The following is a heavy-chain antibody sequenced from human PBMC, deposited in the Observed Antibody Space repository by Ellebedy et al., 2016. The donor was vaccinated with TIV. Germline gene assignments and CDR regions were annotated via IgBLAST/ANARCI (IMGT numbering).Heavy chain of an antibody. Sequence: GESLKISCAASGFTFSTYAMSWLRQAPGKGLEWVSTISHTGSRTYYANSVEGRFIISRDNSKRTLYLQMNSLSADDTAVYYCAKGRGGGSDSSAPRYYFDYWGLGTLVTVSS. CDR1: GFTFSTYA. CDR2: ISHTGSRT. V-gene: IGHV3-23*01. CDR3: AKGRGGGSDSSAPRYYFDY. J-gene: IGHJ4*02. D-gene: IGHD3-22*01.